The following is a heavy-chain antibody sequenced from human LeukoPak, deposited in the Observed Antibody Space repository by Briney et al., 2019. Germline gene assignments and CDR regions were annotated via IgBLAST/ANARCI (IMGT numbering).Heavy chain of an antibody. CDR2: ISFHGTDS. D-gene: IGHD3-16*01. J-gene: IGHJ4*02. V-gene: IGHV3-30*04. CDR3: AKLRTGGLRGGSFDY. Sequence: GTSLRLSCAASGFTFVSYAIHWVRQAPGKGLEWVAVISFHGTDSFYADSVKGRFTVSRDNSKDTLYLQMSSLRAEDMAVYYCAKLRTGGLRGGSFDYWGQGILVTVSS. CDR1: GFTFVSYA.